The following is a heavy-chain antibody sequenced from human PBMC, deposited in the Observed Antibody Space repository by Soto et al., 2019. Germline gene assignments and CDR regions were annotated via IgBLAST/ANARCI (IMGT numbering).Heavy chain of an antibody. CDR2: ISSSSSTI. V-gene: IGHV3-48*01. CDR1: GFTFSSYS. Sequence: GSLRLSCAASGFTFSSYSMNWVRQAPGKGLEWVSYISSSSSTIYYADSVKGRFTISRDNAKNSLYLQMNSLRAEDTAVYYCAREIYFSELDAFDIWGQGTMVTVSS. CDR3: AREIYFSELDAFDI. D-gene: IGHD3-10*01. J-gene: IGHJ3*02.